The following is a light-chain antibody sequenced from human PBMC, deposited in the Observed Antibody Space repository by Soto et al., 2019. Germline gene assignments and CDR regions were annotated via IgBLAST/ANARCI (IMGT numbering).Light chain of an antibody. V-gene: IGLV1-51*02. CDR3: GTWDSSLSADV. CDR1: SSNIRNNY. J-gene: IGLJ1*01. Sequence: QAVVTQPPSVSAAPGQKVTISCSGSSSNIRNNYVSWYQQLPGTAPKLLIYEDDKRPSGIPDRFSGSKSGTSATLGITGLQTGDEADYYCGTWDSSLSADVFGTGTKLTVL. CDR2: EDD.